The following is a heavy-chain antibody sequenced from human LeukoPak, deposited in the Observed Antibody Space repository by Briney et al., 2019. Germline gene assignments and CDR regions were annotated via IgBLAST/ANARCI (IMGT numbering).Heavy chain of an antibody. J-gene: IGHJ5*02. Sequence: SETLSLTCSVAGGSISSSSYYWGWIRQPPGKGLEWIGSTYYSGSTYYNPSLKSRVTISVDTSKNQFSLKLSSVTAADTAVYYCARHRDYSGYDYESWFDPWGQGTLVTVSS. CDR3: ARHRDYSGYDYESWFDP. D-gene: IGHD5-12*01. CDR1: GGSISSSSYY. CDR2: TYYSGST. V-gene: IGHV4-39*01.